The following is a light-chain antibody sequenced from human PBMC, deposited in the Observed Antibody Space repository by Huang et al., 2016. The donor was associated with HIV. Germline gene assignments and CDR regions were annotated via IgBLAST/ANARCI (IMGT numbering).Light chain of an antibody. CDR1: QSVKKN. Sequence: DMVMTQSPGTLSVSPGERATLSCRASQSVKKNLAWYQQKPCQAPRLLISGVSTRDTGVPARVSGNGSETEFTLTITSVQSEDSAVYYCQQYNNWPPYDFGQGTKLEIK. CDR3: QQYNNWPPYD. V-gene: IGKV3-15*01. J-gene: IGKJ2*01. CDR2: GVS.